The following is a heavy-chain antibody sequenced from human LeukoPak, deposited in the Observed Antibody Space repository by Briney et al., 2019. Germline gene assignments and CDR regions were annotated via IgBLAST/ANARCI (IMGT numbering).Heavy chain of an antibody. CDR2: IYHSGST. D-gene: IGHD1-26*01. J-gene: IGHJ2*01. Sequence: PSETLSLTCAVSGYSISSGYYRGWIRQPPGKGLEWIGSIYHSGSTYYNPSLKSRVTISVGTSKNQFSLKLSSVTAADTAVYYCARRDGASYWYFDLWGRGTLVTVSS. V-gene: IGHV4-38-2*01. CDR1: GYSISSGYY. CDR3: ARRDGASYWYFDL.